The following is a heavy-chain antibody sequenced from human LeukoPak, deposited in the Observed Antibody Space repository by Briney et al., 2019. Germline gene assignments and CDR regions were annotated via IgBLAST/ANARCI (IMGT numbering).Heavy chain of an antibody. V-gene: IGHV4-39*01. J-gene: IGHJ5*02. CDR2: IYYSGTT. Sequence: PSETLSLTCTVSGDSIRSSSYYWGWIRQPPGKGLEWIGSIYYSGTTYYNPSLKSRVTISVDTSKNQFSLKLSSVTAADTALYSCARHSTRYGDYRAPFDPWGQGTLVTVSS. CDR3: ARHSTRYGDYRAPFDP. D-gene: IGHD4-17*01. CDR1: GDSIRSSSYY.